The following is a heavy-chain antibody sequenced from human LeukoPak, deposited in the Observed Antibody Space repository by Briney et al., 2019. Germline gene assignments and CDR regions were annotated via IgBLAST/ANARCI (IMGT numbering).Heavy chain of an antibody. CDR3: ARDRGVAATHPFDP. J-gene: IGHJ5*02. CDR2: IWYDGSNK. CDR1: GFTFSSYG. Sequence: PGRSLRLSCAASGFTFSSYGMHWVRQAPGKGLEWVAVIWYDGSNKYYADSVKGRFTISRDNSKNTLYLQINSLRAEDTAVYYCARDRGVAATHPFDPWGQGTLVTVSS. D-gene: IGHD2-15*01. V-gene: IGHV3-33*01.